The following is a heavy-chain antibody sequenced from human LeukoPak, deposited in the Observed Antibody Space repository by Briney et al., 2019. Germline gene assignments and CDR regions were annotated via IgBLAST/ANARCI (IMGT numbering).Heavy chain of an antibody. J-gene: IGHJ3*01. CDR1: DDSISDYY. Sequence: SETLSLTCTVSDDSISDYYRGWIRQPPGKGLEWIGYFHNSGTSTYNPSLKSRVTLSIDTSKSQLSFQLTSVTAADTAVYYCAREKSPERKTWLQLGAFDVWGQGTVVTVSS. V-gene: IGHV4-59*01. CDR3: AREKSPERKTWLQLGAFDV. CDR2: FHNSGTS. D-gene: IGHD5-24*01.